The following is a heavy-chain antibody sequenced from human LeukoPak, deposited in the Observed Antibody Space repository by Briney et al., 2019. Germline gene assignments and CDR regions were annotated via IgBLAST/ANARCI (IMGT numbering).Heavy chain of an antibody. Sequence: GGSLRLSCTASGFTVSSSYLTWVRQAPGKGLEWVAVISYDGSNKYYADSVKGRFTISRDNSKNTLYLQMNSLRAEDTAVYYCARAFRNYYDSSGYYKGNDAFDIWGQGTMVTVSS. J-gene: IGHJ3*02. CDR1: GFTVSSSY. D-gene: IGHD3-22*01. CDR3: ARAFRNYYDSSGYYKGNDAFDI. V-gene: IGHV3-30-3*01. CDR2: ISYDGSNK.